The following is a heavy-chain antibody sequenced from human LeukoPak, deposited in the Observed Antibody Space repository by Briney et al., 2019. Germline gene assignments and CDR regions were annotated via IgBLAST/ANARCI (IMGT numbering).Heavy chain of an antibody. Sequence: GGSLRLSCAASGFTFSSYWMSWVRQAPGKGLEWVANIKQDGSEKYYVDSVKGRFTISRDNAKNSLYLQMNSLRAEDTAVYYCARDMPPGVVLVTAPGWFDPWGQGTLVTVSS. J-gene: IGHJ5*02. D-gene: IGHD2-21*02. CDR2: IKQDGSEK. V-gene: IGHV3-7*01. CDR3: ARDMPPGVVLVTAPGWFDP. CDR1: GFTFSSYW.